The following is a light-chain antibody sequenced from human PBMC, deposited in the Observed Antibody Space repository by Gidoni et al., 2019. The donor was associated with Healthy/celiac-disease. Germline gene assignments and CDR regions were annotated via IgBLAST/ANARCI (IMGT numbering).Light chain of an antibody. CDR1: QSVSSSY. CDR2: GAS. J-gene: IGKJ1*01. Sequence: IVLTQSPGTLSLSPGERATLSCRGSQSVSSSYLAWYQQKPGQAPRLLIYGASSRATGIPDRFSGSGSGTDFTLTISRLEPEDFAVYYCQQYGSSPVTFGQGTKVEIK. CDR3: QQYGSSPVT. V-gene: IGKV3-20*01.